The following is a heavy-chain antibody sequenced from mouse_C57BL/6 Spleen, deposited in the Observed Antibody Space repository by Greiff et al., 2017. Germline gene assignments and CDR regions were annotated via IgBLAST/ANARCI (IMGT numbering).Heavy chain of an antibody. V-gene: IGHV1-18*01. Sequence: VQLKESGPELVKPGASVKIPCKASGYTFTDYNMDWVKQSHGKSLEWIGDINPNNGGTIYNQKFKGKATLTVDKSSSTAYMELRSLTSEDTAVYYCARPRNTVVPYYFDYWGQGTTLTVSS. CDR1: GYTFTDYN. D-gene: IGHD1-1*01. CDR3: ARPRNTVVPYYFDY. J-gene: IGHJ2*01. CDR2: INPNNGGT.